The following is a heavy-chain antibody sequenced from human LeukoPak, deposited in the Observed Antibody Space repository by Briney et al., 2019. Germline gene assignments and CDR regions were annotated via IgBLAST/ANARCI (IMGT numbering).Heavy chain of an antibody. D-gene: IGHD3-22*01. CDR1: GFTFGDYA. J-gene: IGHJ4*02. V-gene: IGHV3-49*04. Sequence: GGSLRLSCTASGFTFGDYAMSWVRQAPGKGLEWVGFIRSKAYGGTTEYAASVKGRFTISRDDSKSIAYLQMNSLKTEDTAVYYCTRVFRYYYDSSGYTYFDYWGQGTLVTVSS. CDR3: TRVFRYYYDSSGYTYFDY. CDR2: IRSKAYGGTT.